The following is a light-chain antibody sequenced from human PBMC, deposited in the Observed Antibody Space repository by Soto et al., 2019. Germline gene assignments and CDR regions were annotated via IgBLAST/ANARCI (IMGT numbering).Light chain of an antibody. V-gene: IGKV1D-8*01. J-gene: IGKJ1*01. CDR2: AAS. Sequence: ILMTQSPSSLSASVGNIVTITCRASQSVSSYLAWYQQKPGKAPELLIYAASTLQSGVPSRFSGSGSGTDFTLTISCLQSEDFATYYCQQYYSFPRTFGQATKVDIK. CDR3: QQYYSFPRT. CDR1: QSVSSY.